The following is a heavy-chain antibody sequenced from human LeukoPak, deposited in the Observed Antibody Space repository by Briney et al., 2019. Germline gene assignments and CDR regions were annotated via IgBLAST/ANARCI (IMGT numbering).Heavy chain of an antibody. J-gene: IGHJ4*02. Sequence: GGSLRLSCAASGFTFSSYNMHWVRQAPGKGLEWLAFIRFDGGDKYYADSVKGRSTISRDNSKSTLYLQSNSLRAEDTAVYYCVKDSNWSFDYWGQGTLVTVSS. CDR1: GFTFSSYN. CDR2: IRFDGGDK. V-gene: IGHV3-30*02. D-gene: IGHD1-1*01. CDR3: VKDSNWSFDY.